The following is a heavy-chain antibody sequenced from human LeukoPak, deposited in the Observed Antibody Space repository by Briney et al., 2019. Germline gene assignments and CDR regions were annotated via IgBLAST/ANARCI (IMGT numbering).Heavy chain of an antibody. J-gene: IGHJ4*02. CDR2: ISWDGGSE. V-gene: IGHV3-43*01. Sequence: GGSLRLSCAASGFTFDDYSMHWVRQRPGKGLEWVSLISWDGGSEYYADSVRGRFTISRDNRRGSLFLQMKSLKTEDTALYFCARDRGGNTAGFDSWGQGTLVTVSS. CDR1: GFTFDDYS. CDR3: ARDRGGNTAGFDS. D-gene: IGHD4-23*01.